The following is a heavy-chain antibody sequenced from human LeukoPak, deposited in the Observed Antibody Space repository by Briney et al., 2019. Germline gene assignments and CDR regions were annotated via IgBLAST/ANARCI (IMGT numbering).Heavy chain of an antibody. V-gene: IGHV3-74*01. CDR3: ARDKYGGNSNAFDI. CDR2: VGTDGSST. J-gene: IGHJ3*02. D-gene: IGHD4-23*01. Sequence: GGSLRLSCVASGFTFSNYWMDWVRQVPGKGPVWVSRVGTDGSSTAYADDVQGRFTISRDNAKNTLYLQMNSLRVEDTAVYYCARDKYGGNSNAFDIWGQGTLVTVSS. CDR1: GFTFSNYW.